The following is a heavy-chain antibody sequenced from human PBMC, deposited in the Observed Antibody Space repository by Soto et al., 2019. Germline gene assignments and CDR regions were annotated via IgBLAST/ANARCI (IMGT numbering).Heavy chain of an antibody. J-gene: IGHJ4*02. V-gene: IGHV4-39*01. D-gene: IGHD3-9*01. Sequence: QLQLQESGPGLVKPSETLSLTCTVSGGSISSSSYYWGWIRQPPGKGLEWIGSIYYSGSTYYNPSLKSRVTISVDTSKNQFSLKLSSVIAADTAVYYCANTGDYGGPIDYWGQGTLVTVSS. CDR3: ANTGDYGGPIDY. CDR1: GGSISSSSYY. CDR2: IYYSGST.